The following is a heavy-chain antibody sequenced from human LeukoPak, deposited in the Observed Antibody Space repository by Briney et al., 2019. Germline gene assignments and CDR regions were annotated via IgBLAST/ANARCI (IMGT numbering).Heavy chain of an antibody. Sequence: SETLSLTCTVSGGSISSYYWSWIRQPAGKGLEWIGRIYTSGSTNYNPSLKSRVTMSVDTSKNQFSLKLSSVTAADTAVYYCARDANARGGTYYYDSSGYCYRGDVFDYWGQGTLVTVSS. J-gene: IGHJ4*02. CDR3: ARDANARGGTYYYDSSGYCYRGDVFDY. CDR2: IYTSGST. V-gene: IGHV4-4*07. CDR1: GGSISSYY. D-gene: IGHD3-22*01.